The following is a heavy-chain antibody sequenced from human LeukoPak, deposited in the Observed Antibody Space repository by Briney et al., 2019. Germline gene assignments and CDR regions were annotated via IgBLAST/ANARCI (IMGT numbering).Heavy chain of an antibody. CDR3: ARGDGSGSYLNWFDP. D-gene: IGHD3-10*01. CDR1: GYSISSGYY. J-gene: IGHJ5*02. Sequence: SETLSLTCTVSGYSISSGYYWGWIRQPPGKGLEWIGSIYHSGSTYYNPSLKSRVTISVDTSKNQFSLKLSSVTAADTAVYYCARGDGSGSYLNWFDPWGQGTLVTVSS. CDR2: IYHSGST. V-gene: IGHV4-38-2*02.